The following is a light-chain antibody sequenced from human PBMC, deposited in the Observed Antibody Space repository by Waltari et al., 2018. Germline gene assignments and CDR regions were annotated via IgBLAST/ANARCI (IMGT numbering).Light chain of an antibody. V-gene: IGKV3-11*01. J-gene: IGKJ4*01. CDR3: QQRRRWPLT. CDR2: VTS. CDR1: QTVDTY. Sequence: EIVLTQSPATLSLSPGERATLHCRASQTVDTYLACYQQRPGQAPRLLIYVTSNRATGIPDVCIGSGSATDFTLTISSLEPEDCAVYYCQQRRRWPLTFGGGSKVEI.